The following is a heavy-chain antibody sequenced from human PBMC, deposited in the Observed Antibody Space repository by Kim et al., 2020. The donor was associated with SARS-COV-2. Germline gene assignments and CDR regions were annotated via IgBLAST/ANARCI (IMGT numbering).Heavy chain of an antibody. Sequence: GGSLRLSCAASGFTFRSISMSWVRQAPGKGLEWVANIKQDGNEKTYVDSVKGRFTISRDNAKNSLYLQMNSLRAEDTAVYYCARNSENVLVWFASTYYYYAMDVWGRGTTVTVSS. D-gene: IGHD3-10*01. V-gene: IGHV3-7*03. CDR2: IKQDGNEK. J-gene: IGHJ6*02. CDR3: ARNSENVLVWFASTYYYYAMDV. CDR1: GFTFRSIS.